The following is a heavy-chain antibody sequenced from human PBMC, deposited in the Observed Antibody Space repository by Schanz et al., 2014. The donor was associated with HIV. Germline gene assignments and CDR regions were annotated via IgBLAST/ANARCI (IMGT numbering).Heavy chain of an antibody. D-gene: IGHD1-26*01. J-gene: IGHJ6*02. CDR3: ARGPSGGLTPSRGMDV. Sequence: QLQLQESGPGLVKPSQTLSLTCTVSGGSITSGGHYWSWVRKPPGKGLEWIGHIYHTGGASYTPSLKSRVTLSVAKSKNQFSLKLTSVTAADTAVYYCARGPSGGLTPSRGMDVWGQGTTVTVSS. V-gene: IGHV4-30-2*01. CDR1: GGSITSGGHY. CDR2: IYHTGGA.